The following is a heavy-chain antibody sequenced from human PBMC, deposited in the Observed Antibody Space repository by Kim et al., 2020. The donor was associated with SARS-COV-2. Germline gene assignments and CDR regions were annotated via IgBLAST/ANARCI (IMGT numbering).Heavy chain of an antibody. CDR1: GFTFSNAW. CDR3: TTALYDYGDYIDYYGMDV. CDR2: IKSKTDGGTT. V-gene: IGHV3-15*01. J-gene: IGHJ6*02. Sequence: GGSLRLSCAASGFTFSNAWMSWVRQAPGKGLEWVGRIKSKTDGGTTDYAAPVKGRFTISRDDSKNTLYLQMNSLKTEDTAVYYCTTALYDYGDYIDYYGMDVWGQGTTVTVSS. D-gene: IGHD4-17*01.